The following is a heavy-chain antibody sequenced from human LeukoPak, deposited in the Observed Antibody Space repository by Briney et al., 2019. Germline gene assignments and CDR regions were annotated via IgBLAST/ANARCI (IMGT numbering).Heavy chain of an antibody. J-gene: IGHJ3*01. CDR1: GFAFNNYW. CDR2: IRTDGLET. Sequence: GGSLRLSCEASGFAFNNYWMHRVRQAPGKGLVWVSRIRTDGLETSYADSVKGRFTVSRDNAKNTLYLQMNSLRAEDTAVYYCARVMSGYYVVLDVWGQGTMVTVSS. CDR3: ARVMSGYYVVLDV. V-gene: IGHV3-74*01. D-gene: IGHD3-3*01.